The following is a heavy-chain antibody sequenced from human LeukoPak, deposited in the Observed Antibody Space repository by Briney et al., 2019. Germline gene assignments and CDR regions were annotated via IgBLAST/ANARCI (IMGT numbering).Heavy chain of an antibody. CDR3: ARSMITFGGVRY. J-gene: IGHJ4*02. CDR2: INHSENT. CDR1: GGSFSGFY. V-gene: IGHV4-34*01. D-gene: IGHD3-16*01. Sequence: SETLSLTCAVYGGSFSGFYWSWIRQPPGKGLELSREINHSENTNYDTSLKSRVTISVNTSMNQFSLKLSSVAAADTAVYCCARSMITFGGVRYWGQGTLVTVSS.